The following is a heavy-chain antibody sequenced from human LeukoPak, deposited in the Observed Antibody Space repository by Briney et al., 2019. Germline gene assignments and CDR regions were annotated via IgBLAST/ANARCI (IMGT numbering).Heavy chain of an antibody. CDR3: ARSNSSWIYYYYGMDV. Sequence: GASVKVSCKASGGTFSSYAISWVRQAPGQGLEWMGRIIPILGIANYAQKFQGRVTITADKSTSTAYMELSSLRSEDTAVYYCARSNSSWIYYYYGMDVWGQGTTVTVSS. J-gene: IGHJ6*02. D-gene: IGHD6-13*01. CDR1: GGTFSSYA. CDR2: IIPILGIA. V-gene: IGHV1-69*04.